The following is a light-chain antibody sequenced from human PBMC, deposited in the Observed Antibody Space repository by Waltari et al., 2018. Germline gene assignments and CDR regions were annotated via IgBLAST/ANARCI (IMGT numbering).Light chain of an antibody. J-gene: IGLJ2*01. V-gene: IGLV1-44*01. CDR1: SSNIGSNS. Sequence: QSVLTQPPSASGTPGQGVTISCSGSSSNIGSNSVNWYQQLPGTAPKLLVYGNYQRPSGVPDRVSGSKSGTSASLAISGLQSQDEADYYCAAWDDSLNGVVFGGGTKLTV. CDR2: GNY. CDR3: AAWDDSLNGVV.